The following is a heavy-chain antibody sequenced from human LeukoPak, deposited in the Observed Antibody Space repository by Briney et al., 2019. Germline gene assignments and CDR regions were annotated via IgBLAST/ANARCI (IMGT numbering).Heavy chain of an antibody. J-gene: IGHJ5*02. V-gene: IGHV4-59*08. Sequence: SETLSLTCTVSGGSVSSYFWSWIRQPPGKGLEWIGYIYNNGSNNYNPSLKSRISISVDTSKNQISLKLSSVTAADTALYYCARYSWSASTPGSWFDPWGQGTLVTVSS. D-gene: IGHD2-15*01. CDR2: IYNNGSN. CDR3: ARYSWSASTPGSWFDP. CDR1: GGSVSSYF.